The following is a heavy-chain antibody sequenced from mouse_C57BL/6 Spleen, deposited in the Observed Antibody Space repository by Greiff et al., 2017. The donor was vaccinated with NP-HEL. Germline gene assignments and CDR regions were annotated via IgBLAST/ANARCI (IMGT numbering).Heavy chain of an antibody. D-gene: IGHD1-1*01. CDR1: GYSITSGYY. Sequence: EVKLQESGPGLVKPSQSLSLTCSVTGYSITSGYYWNWIRQFPGNKLEWMGYISYDGSNNYNPSLKNRISITRDTSKNQFFLKLNSVTTEDTATYYCARVILRDYFDYWGQGTTLTVSS. CDR3: ARVILRDYFDY. J-gene: IGHJ2*01. V-gene: IGHV3-6*01. CDR2: ISYDGSN.